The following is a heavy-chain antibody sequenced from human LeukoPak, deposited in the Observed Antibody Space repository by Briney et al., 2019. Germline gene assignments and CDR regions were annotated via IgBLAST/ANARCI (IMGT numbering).Heavy chain of an antibody. CDR3: AKDISTQGSGFGY. CDR2: ISWNSGSV. V-gene: IGHV3-9*01. J-gene: IGHJ4*02. Sequence: GGSLRLSCAASGFTFDDYAMHWVRQAPGKGLEWVSGISWNSGSVGYADSVKGRFTISRDNAKNSLYLQMNSLRAEDTALYYCAKDISTQGSGFGYWGQGTLVTVSS. CDR1: GFTFDDYA. D-gene: IGHD6-19*01.